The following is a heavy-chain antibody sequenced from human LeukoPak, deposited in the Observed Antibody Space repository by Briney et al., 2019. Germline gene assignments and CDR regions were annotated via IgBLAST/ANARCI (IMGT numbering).Heavy chain of an antibody. CDR1: GFTYSTFA. Sequence: PGGSLRLSCAASGFTYSTFAMHWVRLSPGKGLEWVSSITGSGPYMLYADSVKHRFTISRDNTKNLLYLEMNSLRAEDTAMYFCVRDVGAVRGEVYFDYWGQGTLVTVSS. D-gene: IGHD3-10*01. CDR3: VRDVGAVRGEVYFDY. J-gene: IGHJ4*02. CDR2: ITGSGPYM. V-gene: IGHV3-21*06.